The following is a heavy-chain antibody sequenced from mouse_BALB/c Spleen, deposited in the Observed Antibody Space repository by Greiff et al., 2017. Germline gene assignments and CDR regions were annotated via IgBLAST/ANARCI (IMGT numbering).Heavy chain of an antibody. V-gene: IGHV14-3*02. Sequence: VQLKESGAELVKPGASVKLSCTASGFNIKDTYMHWVKQRPEQGLEWIGRIDPANGNTKYDPKFQGKATITADTSSNTAYLQLSSLTSEDTAVYYCAPYYDYPSYYAMDYWGQGTSVTVSS. CDR1: GFNIKDTY. CDR3: APYYDYPSYYAMDY. CDR2: IDPANGNT. D-gene: IGHD2-4*01. J-gene: IGHJ4*01.